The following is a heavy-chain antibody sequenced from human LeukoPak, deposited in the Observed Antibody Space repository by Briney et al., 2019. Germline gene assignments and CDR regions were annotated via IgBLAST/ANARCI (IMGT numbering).Heavy chain of an antibody. V-gene: IGHV4-31*03. CDR2: IYYSGST. J-gene: IGHJ4*02. CDR1: GGSISSGGYY. CDR3: ARTSPYYYDSRGYSKAGYYFDY. D-gene: IGHD3-22*01. Sequence: SSETLSLTCTVSGGSISSGGYYWSWIRQHPGKGPEWIGYIYYSGSTYYNPSLKSRVTISVDTSKNQFSLKLSSVTAADTAVYYCARTSPYYYDSRGYSKAGYYFDYWGQGTLVTVSS.